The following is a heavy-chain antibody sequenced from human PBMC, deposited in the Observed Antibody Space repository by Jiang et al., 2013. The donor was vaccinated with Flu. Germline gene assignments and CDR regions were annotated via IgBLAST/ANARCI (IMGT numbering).Heavy chain of an antibody. J-gene: IGHJ6*02. V-gene: IGHV5-51*01. CDR3: ARLSQANYYYYYGMDV. Sequence: FTSYWIGWVRQMPGKGLEWMGIIYPGDSDTRYSPSFQGQVTISADKSISTAHLQWSSLKASDTAMYYCARLSQANYYYYYGMDVWGQGTTVTVSS. CDR1: FTSYW. CDR2: IYPGDSDT.